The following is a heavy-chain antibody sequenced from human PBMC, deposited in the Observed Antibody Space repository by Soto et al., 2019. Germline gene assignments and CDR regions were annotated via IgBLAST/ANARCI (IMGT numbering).Heavy chain of an antibody. V-gene: IGHV1-8*01. D-gene: IGHD6-19*01. CDR2: MNPNSGNT. Sequence: ASVKVSCKASGYTFTIYDINWVRQATGQGLEWMGWMNPNSGNTGYAQKFQGRVTMTRNTSISTAYMELSSLRSEDTAVYYCARNSGWRGKDFDYWGQGTLVTVSS. J-gene: IGHJ4*02. CDR3: ARNSGWRGKDFDY. CDR1: GYTFTIYD.